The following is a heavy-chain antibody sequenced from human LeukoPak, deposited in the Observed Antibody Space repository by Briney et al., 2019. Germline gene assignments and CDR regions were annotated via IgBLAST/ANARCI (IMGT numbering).Heavy chain of an antibody. V-gene: IGHV3-23*01. CDR1: GFTFTSYA. CDR2: LSSSGGST. D-gene: IGHD3-22*01. J-gene: IGHJ4*02. CDR3: ARSDSSGYYYFDY. Sequence: PGGSLRLSCATSGFTFTSYAMSWVRQAPGKGLEWVSALSSSGGSTYYADSVKGRFTISRDNSKNTLYLQMNSLRAEDTAVYYCARSDSSGYYYFDYWGQGTLVTVSS.